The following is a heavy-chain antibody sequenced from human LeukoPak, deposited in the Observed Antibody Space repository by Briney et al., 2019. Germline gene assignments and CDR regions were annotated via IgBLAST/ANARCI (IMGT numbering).Heavy chain of an antibody. J-gene: IGHJ4*02. D-gene: IGHD3-22*01. CDR1: GFTFNIYS. Sequence: GGSLRHSCAASGFTFNIYSMSWVRQAPGKGLEWVSSITSSGDATFYADSVKDRFTISRDNSKNMLYLQMSRLRAEDTAVYYCAKDRPNYHESNGHYYRPNGDYWGQGTLVTVSS. CDR2: ITSSGDAT. CDR3: AKDRPNYHESNGHYYRPNGDY. V-gene: IGHV3-23*01.